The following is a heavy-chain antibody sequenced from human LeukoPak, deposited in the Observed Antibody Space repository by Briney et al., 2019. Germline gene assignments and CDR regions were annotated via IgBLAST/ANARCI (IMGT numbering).Heavy chain of an antibody. CDR2: ISSSSSYI. V-gene: IGHV3-21*01. D-gene: IGHD3-10*01. J-gene: IGHJ3*02. Sequence: GGSLRLSCAASGFTFSSYSKKWVRQAPGKGLEWVSSISSSSSYIYYADSVKGRFTISRDNAKNSLYLQMNSLRAEDTAVYYCARDPPTYYYGSGRGAFDIWGQGTMVTVSS. CDR1: GFTFSSYS. CDR3: ARDPPTYYYGSGRGAFDI.